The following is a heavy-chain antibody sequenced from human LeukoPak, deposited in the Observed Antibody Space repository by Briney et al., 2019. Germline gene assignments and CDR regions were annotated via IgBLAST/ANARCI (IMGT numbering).Heavy chain of an antibody. CDR3: ARDLATVATPYFDY. V-gene: IGHV1-2*02. CDR1: GYTFTTYA. D-gene: IGHD4-23*01. CDR2: INPNTGGT. J-gene: IGHJ4*02. Sequence: ASVKVSCKASGYTFTTYAIHWVRQAPGQRLEWMGWINPNTGGTNYAQKFQGRVTMTRDTSITTVYMDLSSLRSDDTAVYYCARDLATVATPYFDYWGQGTLVTVSS.